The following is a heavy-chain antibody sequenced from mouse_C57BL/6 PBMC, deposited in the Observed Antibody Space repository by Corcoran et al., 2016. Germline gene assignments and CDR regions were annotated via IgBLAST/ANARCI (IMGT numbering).Heavy chain of an antibody. CDR3: ARYGYDYAMDY. Sequence: QIQLVQSGPELKKPGETVKISCKASGYTFTTYGMSWVKQGPGKGLKWMGWINTYSGVPTYADDFKGRFAFSLETSASTAYLQINNLKNEDTATYFCARYGYDYAMDYWGQGTSVTVSS. CDR2: INTYSGVP. D-gene: IGHD2-2*01. J-gene: IGHJ4*01. V-gene: IGHV9-3*01. CDR1: GYTFTTYG.